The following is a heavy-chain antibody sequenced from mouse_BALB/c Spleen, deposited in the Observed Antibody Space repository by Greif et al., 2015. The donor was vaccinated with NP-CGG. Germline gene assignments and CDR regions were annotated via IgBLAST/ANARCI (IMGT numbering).Heavy chain of an antibody. J-gene: IGHJ1*01. V-gene: IGHV1S81*02. CDR2: INPSNGGT. CDR3: TRLGFDV. Sequence: VQLQQSGAELVKPGASVELSCKASGYTFTSYYMYWVKQRPGQGLEWIGEINPSNGGTNFNEKFKSKATLTVDKSSSTAYMQLSSLTSEDSAVYYCTRLGFDVWGAGTTVTVSS. D-gene: IGHD3-3*01. CDR1: GYTFTSYY.